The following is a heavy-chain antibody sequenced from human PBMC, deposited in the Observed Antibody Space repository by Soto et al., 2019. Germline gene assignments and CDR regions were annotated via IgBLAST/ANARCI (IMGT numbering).Heavy chain of an antibody. Sequence: QVQLVQSGAEVKKPGASVKVSCKASGYTFINYYMHWVRQAPGQGLEWMGIINPNGGSTTYAQKVQGRVPLTRHTSTNAVNMELSRLRSEDTAVYYCAREKWLVRRNDPFDIWGQGTMVTVSS. CDR2: INPNGGST. V-gene: IGHV1-46*01. CDR3: AREKWLVRRNDPFDI. D-gene: IGHD6-19*01. J-gene: IGHJ3*02. CDR1: GYTFINYY.